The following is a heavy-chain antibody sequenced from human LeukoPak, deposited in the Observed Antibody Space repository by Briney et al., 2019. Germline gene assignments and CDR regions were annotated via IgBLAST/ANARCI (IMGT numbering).Heavy chain of an antibody. CDR1: GGSISEYY. J-gene: IGHJ4*02. CDR3: ARYRSGSFDS. CDR2: SYNSGST. Sequence: PSETLSLTCTVSGGSISEYYWSWIRQPPGKGLEWIGSSYNSGSTNYNPSLKSRVTISVDTSKNQLSLRLSSVTAADTAVYYCARYRSGSFDSWGQGTLVTVSS. D-gene: IGHD3-3*01. V-gene: IGHV4-59*08.